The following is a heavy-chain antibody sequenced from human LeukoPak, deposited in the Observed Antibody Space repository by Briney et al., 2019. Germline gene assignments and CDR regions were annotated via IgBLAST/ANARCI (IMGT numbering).Heavy chain of an antibody. CDR3: ARGSGRDGYAGPFDY. V-gene: IGHV3-30-3*01. J-gene: IGHJ4*02. CDR2: ISYDGSNK. Sequence: GGSLRLSCAASGFTFSSYAMHWVRQAPGKGLEWVAVISYDGSNKYYADSVKGRFTISRDNSKNTLYLQMNSLRAEDTAVYYCARGSGRDGYAGPFDYWGQGTLVTVSS. D-gene: IGHD5-24*01. CDR1: GFTFSSYA.